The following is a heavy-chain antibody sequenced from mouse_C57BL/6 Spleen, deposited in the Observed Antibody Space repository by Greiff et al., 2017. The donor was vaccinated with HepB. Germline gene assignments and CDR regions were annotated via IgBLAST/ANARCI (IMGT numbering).Heavy chain of an antibody. V-gene: IGHV5-4*01. CDR1: GFTFSSYA. D-gene: IGHD2-1*01. CDR2: ISDGGSYT. J-gene: IGHJ3*01. Sequence: EVQRVESGGGLVKPGGSLKLSCAASGFTFSSYAMSWVRQTPDKRLEWVATISDGGSYTYYPDNVKGRFTISRDNAKNNLYLQMSHLKSEETAMYYVAGGIYYGNYEGFAYWGQGTLVTVSA. CDR3: AGGIYYGNYEGFAY.